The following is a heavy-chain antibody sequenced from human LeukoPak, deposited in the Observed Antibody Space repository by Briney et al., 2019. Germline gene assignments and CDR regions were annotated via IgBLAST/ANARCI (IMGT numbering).Heavy chain of an antibody. J-gene: IGHJ4*02. CDR3: ARGRYCSSTTCYLFDY. V-gene: IGHV4-59*01. CDR1: GCSITGYH. Sequence: SETLSLTCTVSGCSITGYHWSWIRQPPGKGLEWTGYIYSSGSTEYNPSLKSRATISADTSKNQFSLKLSSVTAADTAVYYCARGRYCSSTTCYLFDYWGQGTLVTVSS. CDR2: IYSSGST. D-gene: IGHD2-2*01.